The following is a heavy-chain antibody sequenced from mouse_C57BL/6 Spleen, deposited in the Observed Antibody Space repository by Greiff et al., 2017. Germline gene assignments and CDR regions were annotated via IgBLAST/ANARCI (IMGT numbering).Heavy chain of an antibody. CDR1: GFTFSSYG. CDR3: ARGGIYYDYDWYFDV. V-gene: IGHV5-6*01. Sequence: EVMLVESGGDLVKPGGSLKLSCAASGFTFSSYGMSWVRQTPDKRLEWVATISSGGSYTYYPDSVKGRFTISRDNAKNTLYLQLSSLKSEDTAMYYCARGGIYYDYDWYFDVWGTGTTVTVSS. CDR2: ISSGGSYT. J-gene: IGHJ1*03. D-gene: IGHD2-4*01.